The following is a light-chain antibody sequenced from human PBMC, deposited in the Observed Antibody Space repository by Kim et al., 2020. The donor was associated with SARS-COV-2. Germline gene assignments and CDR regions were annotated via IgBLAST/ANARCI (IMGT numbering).Light chain of an antibody. CDR1: QDSRSD. J-gene: IGKJ1*01. V-gene: IGKV1-17*01. CDR2: AAS. CDR3: LQHNAYPRT. Sequence: ASVGDRVTITCRASQDSRSDLGWFQQKPGKAPPRLIYAASTLQSGVPPRFSSSGSGREFTLTISSLQPEDFGTYYCLQHNAYPRTFGQGTKVDIK.